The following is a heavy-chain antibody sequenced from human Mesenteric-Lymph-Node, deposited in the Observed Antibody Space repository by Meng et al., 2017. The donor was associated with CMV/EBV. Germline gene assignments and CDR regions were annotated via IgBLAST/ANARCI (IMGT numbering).Heavy chain of an antibody. CDR1: GYTFTTYD. D-gene: IGHD3-10*01. J-gene: IGHJ4*02. CDR3: ARGGGDDELDY. Sequence: ASVKVSCKTSGYTFTTYDINWVRQAPGQGLEWMGLISAYSGDRKYAQKFQGRVTLTPDTSTRTAYMEVRSLRSDVTAIYFCARGGGDDELDYWGQGTLVTVSS. V-gene: IGHV1-18*01. CDR2: ISAYSGDR.